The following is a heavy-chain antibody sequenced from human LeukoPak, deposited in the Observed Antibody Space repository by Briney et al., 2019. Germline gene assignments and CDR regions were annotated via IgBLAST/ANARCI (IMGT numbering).Heavy chain of an antibody. CDR1: GYTFTGYY. CDR3: ARAAVVPAADYYYYYMDV. Sequence: ASVKVSCKASGYTFTGYYMHWVRQAPGQGLEWMGWINPNSGGTNYAQKFQGRVTMTRDTSISTAYMELSRLRSDDTAVYYCARAAVVPAADYYYYYMDVWGKGTTVTVSS. D-gene: IGHD2-2*01. V-gene: IGHV1-2*02. CDR2: INPNSGGT. J-gene: IGHJ6*03.